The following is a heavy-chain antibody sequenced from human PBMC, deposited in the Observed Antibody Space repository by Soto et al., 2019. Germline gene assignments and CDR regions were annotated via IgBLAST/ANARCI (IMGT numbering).Heavy chain of an antibody. CDR1: GYSFAGYW. CDR3: ARQIYDSDTGPNFQYYFDS. V-gene: IGHV5-10-1*01. D-gene: IGHD3-22*01. CDR2: IDPSDSQT. J-gene: IGHJ4*02. Sequence: GESLKISCKGSGYSFAGYWITWVRQKPGKGLEWMGRIDPSDSQTYCSPSFRGHVTISVTKSMTTVFLQWSSLRASDTAMYYCARQIYDSDTGPNFQYYFDSWGQGTPVTVSS.